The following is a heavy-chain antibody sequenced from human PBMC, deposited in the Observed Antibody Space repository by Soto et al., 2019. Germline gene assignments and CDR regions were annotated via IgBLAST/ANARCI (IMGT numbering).Heavy chain of an antibody. CDR1: GFTFSDYY. D-gene: IGHD3-3*01. CDR3: ASSPPLDLEWLSDGAFDI. V-gene: IGHV3-11*01. CDR2: ISSSGSTI. Sequence: GGSLRLSCAASGFTFSDYYMSWIRQAPGKGLEWVSYISSSGSTIYYADSVKGRFTISRDNAKNSLYLQMNSLRAEDTAVYYCASSPPLDLEWLSDGAFDIWGQGTMVTVSS. J-gene: IGHJ3*02.